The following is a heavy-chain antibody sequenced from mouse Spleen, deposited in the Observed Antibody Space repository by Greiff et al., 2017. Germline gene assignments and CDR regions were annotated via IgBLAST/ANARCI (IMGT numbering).Heavy chain of an antibody. D-gene: IGHD1-1*01. CDR3: ARDRGYYGSSRMDY. CDR1: GFTFSDYY. CDR2: INYDGSST. Sequence: EVKLVESEGGLVQPGSSMKLSCTASGFTFSDYYMAWVRQVPEKGLEWVANINYDGSSTYYLDSLKSRFIISRDNAKNILYLQMSSLKSEDTATYYCARDRGYYGSSRMDYWGQGTSVTVSS. V-gene: IGHV5-16*01. J-gene: IGHJ4*01.